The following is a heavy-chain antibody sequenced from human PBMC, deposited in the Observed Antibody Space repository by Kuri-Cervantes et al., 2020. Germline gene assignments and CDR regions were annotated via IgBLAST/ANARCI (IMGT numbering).Heavy chain of an antibody. Sequence: SETLSLTCAVYGGSFSDYLWSWVRQSPGEGLEWIGEINHSGSTNYNPSLKSRVTISVDTSKNQFSLKLSSVTAADTAVYYCARDTPQYVHYYYGMDVWGQGTTVTVSS. J-gene: IGHJ6*02. CDR1: GGSFSDYL. V-gene: IGHV4-34*01. D-gene: IGHD3-16*01. CDR2: INHSGST. CDR3: ARDTPQYVHYYYGMDV.